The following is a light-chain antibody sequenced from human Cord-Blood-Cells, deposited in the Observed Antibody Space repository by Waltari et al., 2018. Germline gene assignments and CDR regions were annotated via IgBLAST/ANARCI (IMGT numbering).Light chain of an antibody. CDR2: EGR. Sequence: QSALTQPASVSGSPGQSNTISCPGTSSDVGSYNLVSWYQQHPGKAPKLMFYEGRKRPSGVSNRFSGSKSGNTASLTIAGLQAEDEADYYCCSYAGSSTVFGGGTKLTVL. CDR1: SSDVGSYNL. J-gene: IGLJ3*02. CDR3: CSYAGSSTV. V-gene: IGLV2-23*01.